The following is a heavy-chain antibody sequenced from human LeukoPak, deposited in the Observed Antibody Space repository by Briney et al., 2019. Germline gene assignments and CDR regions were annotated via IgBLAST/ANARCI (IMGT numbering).Heavy chain of an antibody. J-gene: IGHJ4*02. CDR3: ARGIWNYCFDY. CDR1: GGSIGSYY. Sequence: PSETLSLTCTVSGGSIGSYYWSWIRQPAGKGLEWIGRIYTSGSTNSNPSLKSRVTMSVDTSKNQFSLKLSSVTAADTAVYYCARGIWNYCFDYWGQGTLVTVSS. V-gene: IGHV4-4*07. D-gene: IGHD2-21*01. CDR2: IYTSGST.